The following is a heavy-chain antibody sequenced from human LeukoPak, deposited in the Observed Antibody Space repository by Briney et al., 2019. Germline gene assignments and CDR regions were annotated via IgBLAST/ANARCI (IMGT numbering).Heavy chain of an antibody. CDR3: ARDTRPSYDSSCYYYPCDY. CDR2: INPSGGST. Sequence: ASVKVSCKASGYTFTSYYMHWVRQAPGQGLEWMAIINPSGGSTSYAQKFQGRVTMTRDTSTSTAYMELSSLRSEDTAVYYCARDTRPSYDSSCYYYPCDYWGQGTLVTVSS. D-gene: IGHD3-22*01. J-gene: IGHJ4*02. CDR1: GYTFTSYY. V-gene: IGHV1-46*01.